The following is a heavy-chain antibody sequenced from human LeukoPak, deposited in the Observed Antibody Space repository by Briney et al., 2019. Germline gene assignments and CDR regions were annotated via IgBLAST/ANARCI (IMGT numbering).Heavy chain of an antibody. J-gene: IGHJ5*02. D-gene: IGHD3-10*01. CDR1: GFTFSSYS. Sequence: GGSLRLSCAASGFTFSSYSMNWVRQAPGKGLEWVSSISSSSSYIYYADSVKGRFTISRDNAKNSLYLQMNSLRAEDTAVYYCARDRRVQYFGELASAPPDWFDPWGQGTLVAVSS. CDR3: ARDRRVQYFGELASAPPDWFDP. V-gene: IGHV3-21*01. CDR2: ISSSSSYI.